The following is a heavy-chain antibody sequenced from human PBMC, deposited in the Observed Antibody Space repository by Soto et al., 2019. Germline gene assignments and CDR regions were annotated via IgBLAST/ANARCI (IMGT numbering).Heavy chain of an antibody. CDR2: MNPNSGTT. CDR1: GYTFTSYD. V-gene: IGHV1-8*01. D-gene: IGHD6-19*01. J-gene: IGHJ4*02. CDR3: EGQQWLEGGRFDY. Sequence: QVQLVQSGAEVKKPGASVKVSCKASGYTFTSYDINWVRQATGQGLEWVGWMNPNSGTTGYAQKFQGRVTMTRDTSISTVYMELSSLRSEDTALYYCEGQQWLEGGRFDYWGQGTLVTVSS.